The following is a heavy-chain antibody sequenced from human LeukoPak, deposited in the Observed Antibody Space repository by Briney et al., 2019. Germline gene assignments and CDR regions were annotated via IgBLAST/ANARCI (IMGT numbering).Heavy chain of an antibody. CDR1: EFTSGGLK. CDR2: ISSSGSTI. J-gene: IGHJ4*02. CDR3: ARERGSGWYKEGIFDY. Sequence: PGGSLKPSFQASEFTSGGLKLNGFGQPPGRGLDGVSYISSSGSTIYYADSVKGRFTISRDNAKNSLYLQMNSLRAEDTAVYYCARERGSGWYKEGIFDYWGQGTLVTVSS. V-gene: IGHV3-48*03. D-gene: IGHD6-19*01.